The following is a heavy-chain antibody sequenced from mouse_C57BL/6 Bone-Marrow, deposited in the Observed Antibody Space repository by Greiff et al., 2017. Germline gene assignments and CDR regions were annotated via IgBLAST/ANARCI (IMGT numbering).Heavy chain of an antibody. D-gene: IGHD2-4*01. CDR1: GYIFTEYT. CDR3: ARHERYYDYEGYFDY. V-gene: IGHV1-62-2*01. CDR2: FYPGSGSI. Sequence: VMLVESGAELVKPGASVKLSCKASGYIFTEYTIHWVKQRSGQGLEWIGWFYPGSGSIKYNERFKDTSTLTADKSSNTVYMELNRLTSEDSAVYFCARHERYYDYEGYFDYWGQGTTLTVSS. J-gene: IGHJ2*01.